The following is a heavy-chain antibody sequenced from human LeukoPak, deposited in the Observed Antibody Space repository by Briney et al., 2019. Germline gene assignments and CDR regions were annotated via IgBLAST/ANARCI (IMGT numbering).Heavy chain of an antibody. V-gene: IGHV1-69*04. J-gene: IGHJ4*02. CDR2: IIPILGIA. Sequence: GASVKVSCKASGGTFSSYAISWVRQAPGQGLEWMGRIIPILGIANYAQKFQGRVTITADKSTSTAYMELSSLRSEDTAVYYCASANYDSSGYRDYWGQGTLVTVS. D-gene: IGHD3-22*01. CDR1: GGTFSSYA. CDR3: ASANYDSSGYRDY.